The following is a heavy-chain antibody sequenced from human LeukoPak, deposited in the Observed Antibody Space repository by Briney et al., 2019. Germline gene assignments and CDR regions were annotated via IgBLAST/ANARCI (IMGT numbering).Heavy chain of an antibody. D-gene: IGHD3-10*01. V-gene: IGHV4-39*01. CDR1: GGSISISSYY. Sequence: PSETLSLTCTVSGGSISISSYYWGWLRQPPGQGLVWIGGIYYSGSTYYTPSLKSRVTISVDTSKNQFSLKLSSVTAADTAVYYCAGLHGEVWFGRISKYYYGMDVWGQGTTVTVSS. CDR3: AGLHGEVWFGRISKYYYGMDV. CDR2: IYYSGST. J-gene: IGHJ6*02.